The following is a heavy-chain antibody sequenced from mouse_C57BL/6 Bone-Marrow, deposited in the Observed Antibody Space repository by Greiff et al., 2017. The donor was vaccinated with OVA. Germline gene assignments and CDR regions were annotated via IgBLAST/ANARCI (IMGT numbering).Heavy chain of an antibody. J-gene: IGHJ1*03. D-gene: IGHD1-1*01. CDR2: IDPNSGGT. V-gene: IGHV1-72*01. CDR1: GYTFTSYW. Sequence: VQLQQPGAELVKPGASVKLSCKASGYTFTSYWMHWVKQRPGRGLEWIGRIDPNSGGTKYNEKFKSKATLTVDKPSSTAYMQLSSLTSEDSAVYYCARDGTTVVAKDWYFDVWGTGTTVTVSS. CDR3: ARDGTTVVAKDWYFDV.